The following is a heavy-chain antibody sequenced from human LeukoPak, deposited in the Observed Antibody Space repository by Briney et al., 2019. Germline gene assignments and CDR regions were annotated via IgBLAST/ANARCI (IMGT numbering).Heavy chain of an antibody. Sequence: GGSLRLSCAASGFTVSSNYMSWVRQAPGKGLEWVSFIYSDNTHYSDSVKSGFTISRDNSKNTLYLQMNRLRAEDTAVYYCARRAGAYSHPYDYWGQRTLVTVSS. CDR2: IYSDNT. D-gene: IGHD4/OR15-4a*01. J-gene: IGHJ4*02. V-gene: IGHV3-53*01. CDR1: GFTVSSNY. CDR3: ARRAGAYSHPYDY.